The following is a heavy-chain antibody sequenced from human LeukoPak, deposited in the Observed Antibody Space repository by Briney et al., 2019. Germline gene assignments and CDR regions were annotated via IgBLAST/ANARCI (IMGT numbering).Heavy chain of an antibody. CDR2: IIPIFGTA. Sequence: SVKVSCKASGGTFSSYAISWVRQAPGRGLEWMGGIIPIFGTANYAQKFQGRVTITADESTSTAYMELSSLRSEDTAVYYCARGRTTVTALYDYWGQGTLVTVSS. CDR3: ARGRTTVTALYDY. CDR1: GGTFSSYA. J-gene: IGHJ4*02. V-gene: IGHV1-69*13. D-gene: IGHD4-17*01.